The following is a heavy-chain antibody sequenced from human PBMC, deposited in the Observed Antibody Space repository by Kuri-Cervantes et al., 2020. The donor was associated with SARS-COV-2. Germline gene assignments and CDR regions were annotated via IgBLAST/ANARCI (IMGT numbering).Heavy chain of an antibody. D-gene: IGHD6-13*01. Sequence: ETLSPTCAASGFTVSSNYMSWVSQAPGKGLEWVSVIYSGGSKYYADSVKGRFTISRDNSKNTLYLQMNSLRAEDTAVYYCAREAKSSTDWGQGTLVTVSS. CDR2: IYSGGSK. V-gene: IGHV3-53*01. J-gene: IGHJ4*02. CDR1: GFTVSSNY. CDR3: AREAKSSTD.